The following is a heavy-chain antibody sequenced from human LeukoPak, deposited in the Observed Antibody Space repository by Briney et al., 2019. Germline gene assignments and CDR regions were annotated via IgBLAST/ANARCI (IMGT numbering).Heavy chain of an antibody. V-gene: IGHV1-2*02. CDR2: VNPNSGGT. CDR1: GYTFTGYY. CDR3: ARGVLLQGRGAFDI. D-gene: IGHD1-26*01. J-gene: IGHJ3*02. Sequence: ASVKVSCKASGYTFTGYYMHWVRQAPGQGLEWMGWVNPNSGGTNYAQKFQGRVTMTRDTSISTAYMELSSLTYDDTAVYYCARGVLLQGRGAFDIWGQGAMVTVSS.